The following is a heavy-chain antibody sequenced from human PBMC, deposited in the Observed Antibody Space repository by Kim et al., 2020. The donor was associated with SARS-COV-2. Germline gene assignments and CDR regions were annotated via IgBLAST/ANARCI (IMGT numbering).Heavy chain of an antibody. V-gene: IGHV7-4-1*04. CDR1: GYGLTGYG. J-gene: IGHJ4*02. D-gene: IGHD4-17*01. Sequence: ASVKVSCKASGYGLTGYGLNWVRQAPGQGLEWMGWINTNTGNPTYAQGFAGRFVFSLDTSVNMAYLQISSLKAEDTAVYYCAREHSTTTVPLSFWGQGTLVTVSS. CDR3: AREHSTTTVPLSF. CDR2: INTNTGNP.